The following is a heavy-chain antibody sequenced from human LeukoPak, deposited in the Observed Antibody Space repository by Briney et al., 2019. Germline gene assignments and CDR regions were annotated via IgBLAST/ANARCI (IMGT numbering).Heavy chain of an antibody. D-gene: IGHD3-3*01. V-gene: IGHV1-46*01. CDR3: ARDPTYYDFWSGLSTFDI. CDR2: INPSGGST. CDR1: GYTFTNYY. J-gene: IGHJ3*02. Sequence: APVKVSCKASGYTFTNYYMHWVRQAPGQGLEWMGIINPSGGSTSYAQKFQGRVTMTRDMSTSTVYMELSSLRSEDTAVYYCARDPTYYDFWSGLSTFDIWGQGTMTVSS.